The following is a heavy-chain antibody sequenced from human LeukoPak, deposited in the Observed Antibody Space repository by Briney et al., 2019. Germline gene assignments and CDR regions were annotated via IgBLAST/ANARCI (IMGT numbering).Heavy chain of an antibody. CDR1: GFTFSSYG. CDR2: IWYDGSKK. J-gene: IGHJ3*02. Sequence: GTSLRLSCAASGFTFSSYGMNRVRQAPGKGLEWVAVIWYDGSKKYYVDSVKGRFTISRDSSKNTVDLQMDSLRAEDTALYYCTRENGGDGYRGGTFDIWGQGTMVTVSS. D-gene: IGHD5-24*01. CDR3: TRENGGDGYRGGTFDI. V-gene: IGHV3-33*01.